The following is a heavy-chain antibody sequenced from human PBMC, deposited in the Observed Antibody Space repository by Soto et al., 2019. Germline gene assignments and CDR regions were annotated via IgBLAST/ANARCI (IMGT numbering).Heavy chain of an antibody. CDR2: IIPIFGTA. D-gene: IGHD3-10*01. J-gene: IGHJ4*02. V-gene: IGHV1-69*06. CDR3: ARGRWGSGSYTPPLDY. CDR1: GGTFSSYA. Sequence: QVQLVQSGAEVKKPGSSVKVSCKASGGTFSSYAISWVRQAPGQGLEWMGGIIPIFGTANYAQKFQGRVTITADKFTSTAYMGLSSMRSEDTAVYYCARGRWGSGSYTPPLDYWGQGTLVTVSS.